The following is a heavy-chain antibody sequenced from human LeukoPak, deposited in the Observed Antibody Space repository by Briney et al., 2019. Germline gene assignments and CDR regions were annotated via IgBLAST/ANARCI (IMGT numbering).Heavy chain of an antibody. CDR2: VSGSGDST. Sequence: GGSLSPACAASGFTFSNFAMTWVRLAPGRGLEWVSTVSGSGDSTHFADSVKGRFTISRDNSKNTLYLQMNRLRVEDTALYYCAKGSVDTSYIDYWGQGTLVTVSS. D-gene: IGHD3-10*01. V-gene: IGHV3-23*01. CDR1: GFTFSNFA. CDR3: AKGSVDTSYIDY. J-gene: IGHJ4*02.